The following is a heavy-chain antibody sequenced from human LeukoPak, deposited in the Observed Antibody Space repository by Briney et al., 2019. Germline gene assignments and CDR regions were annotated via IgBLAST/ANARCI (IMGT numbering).Heavy chain of an antibody. V-gene: IGHV3-23*01. CDR3: AKWGLRYFDWLLYYFDY. J-gene: IGHJ4*02. Sequence: DSVKGRFTISRDNSKNTLYLQMNSLRAEDTAVYYCAKWGLRYFDWLLYYFDYWGQGTLVTVSS. D-gene: IGHD3-9*01.